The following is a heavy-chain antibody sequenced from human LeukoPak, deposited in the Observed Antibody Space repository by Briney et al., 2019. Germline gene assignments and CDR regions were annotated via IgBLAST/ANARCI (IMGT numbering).Heavy chain of an antibody. CDR2: INPNSGNT. D-gene: IGHD3-10*01. CDR1: GYTFTGYY. V-gene: IGHV1-8*03. J-gene: IGHJ6*03. Sequence: ASVKVSCKASGYTFTGYYMYWVRQAPGQGLEWMGRINPNSGNTGYAQKFQGRVTITRNTSISTAYMELSSLRSEDTAVYYCARGRVRGVEYMDVWGKGTTVTVSS. CDR3: ARGRVRGVEYMDV.